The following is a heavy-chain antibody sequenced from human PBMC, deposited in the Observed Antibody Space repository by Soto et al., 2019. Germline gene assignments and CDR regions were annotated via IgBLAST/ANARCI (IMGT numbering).Heavy chain of an antibody. J-gene: IGHJ6*02. CDR1: GFTFSSYD. D-gene: IGHD3-16*01. Sequence: GGSLRLSCAASGFTFSSYDMHWVRQATGKGLEWVSAIGTAGDTYYPGSVKGRFTISRENAKNSLYLQMNSLRAGDTAVYYCARSGHYYDYVWGSYEPGRGMDVWGQGTTVTVSS. V-gene: IGHV3-13*01. CDR2: IGTAGDT. CDR3: ARSGHYYDYVWGSYEPGRGMDV.